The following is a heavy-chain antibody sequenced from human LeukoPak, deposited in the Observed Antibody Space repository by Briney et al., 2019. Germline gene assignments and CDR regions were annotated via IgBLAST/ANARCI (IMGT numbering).Heavy chain of an antibody. V-gene: IGHV1-46*01. CDR2: INPSGGST. J-gene: IGHJ4*02. D-gene: IGHD6-19*01. Sequence: APVKVSCKASGYTFTSYYMHWVRQAPGQGLEWMGIINPSGGSTSHAQKFQGRVTMTRGTSTSTVYMELSSLRSEDTAVYYCARDTIAVAGDEFDYWGQGTLVTVSS. CDR3: ARDTIAVAGDEFDY. CDR1: GYTFTSYY.